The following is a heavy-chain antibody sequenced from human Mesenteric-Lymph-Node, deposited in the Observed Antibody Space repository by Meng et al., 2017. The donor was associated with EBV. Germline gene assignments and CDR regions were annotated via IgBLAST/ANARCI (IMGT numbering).Heavy chain of an antibody. CDR1: GGSISSSSYY. D-gene: IGHD1-26*01. J-gene: IGHJ4*02. CDR3: ARRPWSLYYYFDY. CDR2: FYYSENT. Sequence: QLQLRESGPGLVKPSEALSLTCTVSGGSISSSSYYWGWIRQPPGKGLEWIGDFYYSENTYYNPSLKSRVTISVDTSKNQFSLKLSPVTAADTAVYYCARRPWSLYYYFDYWGPGTLVTVSS. V-gene: IGHV4-39*07.